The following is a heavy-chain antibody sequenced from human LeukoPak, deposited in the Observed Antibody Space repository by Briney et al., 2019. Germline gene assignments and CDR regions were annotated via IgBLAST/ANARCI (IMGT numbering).Heavy chain of an antibody. CDR1: GYTFTSYG. J-gene: IGHJ4*02. V-gene: IGHV1-18*01. CDR3: ARDYYDISGYYSHTGGY. Sequence: VASVKVSCKASGYTFTSYGISWVRQAPGQGLKWMGWINAYNGDTNYAQKLQGRVTMTTDTSTSTAYMELRSLRSDDTAVYYCARDYYDISGYYSHTGGYWGQGTLVTVSS. D-gene: IGHD3-22*01. CDR2: INAYNGDT.